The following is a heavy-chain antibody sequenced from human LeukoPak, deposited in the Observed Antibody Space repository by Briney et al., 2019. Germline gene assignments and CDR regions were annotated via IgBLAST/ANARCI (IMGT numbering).Heavy chain of an antibody. CDR2: ISTYNGNT. CDR1: GYTFTSYG. J-gene: IGHJ4*02. V-gene: IGHV1-18*01. CDR3: ARGSSYGFSMGY. D-gene: IGHD5-18*01. Sequence: GASVKVSCKASGYTFTSYGINWVRQAPGQGLEWMGWISTYNGNTNYAQKLQGRVAMTTDTSTTTAYMELRSLRSDDTAVYYCARGSSYGFSMGYWGQGILVTVSS.